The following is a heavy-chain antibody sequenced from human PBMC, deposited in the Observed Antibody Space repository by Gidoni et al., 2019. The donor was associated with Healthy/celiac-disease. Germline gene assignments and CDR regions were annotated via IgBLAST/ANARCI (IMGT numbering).Heavy chain of an antibody. D-gene: IGHD3-10*01. CDR2: IYYSGST. V-gene: IGHV4-31*03. J-gene: IGHJ4*02. Sequence: QVQLQESGPGLVQPSQTLSPTCTVSGGPITSGGYYWSWIRQHPGKGLEWIGYIYYSGSTYYNPSLKSRVTISVDTSKNQFSLKLSSVTAADTAVYYCARGAGGITMVRGVPFDYWGQGTLVTVSS. CDR3: ARGAGGITMVRGVPFDY. CDR1: GGPITSGGYY.